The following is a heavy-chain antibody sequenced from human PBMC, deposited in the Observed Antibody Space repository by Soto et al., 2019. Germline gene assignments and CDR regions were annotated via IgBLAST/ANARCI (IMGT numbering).Heavy chain of an antibody. Sequence: GASVKVSCKASGYTITSYGISWVRQAPGQGLEWVGWISAYNGNTNYAQKLQGRVTMTTDTSTSTAYMELRSLRSDDTAVYYCAREQYDFWSGYGSGNWFDPWGQGTLVTVSS. CDR1: GYTITSYG. CDR2: ISAYNGNT. J-gene: IGHJ5*02. D-gene: IGHD3-3*01. CDR3: AREQYDFWSGYGSGNWFDP. V-gene: IGHV1-18*01.